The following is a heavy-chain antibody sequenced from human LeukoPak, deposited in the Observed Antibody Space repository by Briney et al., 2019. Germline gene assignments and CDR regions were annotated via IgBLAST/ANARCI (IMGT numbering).Heavy chain of an antibody. Sequence: SETLSLTCTDSGGSLSSGDYYWSWIRQPPGTGLEWIGYIYYSGSTYYNPSLKSRVTISVDTSKNQFSLKLSSVTAADTAVYYCARDGYNFAVDYWGQGTLVTVSS. D-gene: IGHD5-24*01. CDR2: IYYSGST. V-gene: IGHV4-30-4*01. J-gene: IGHJ4*02. CDR1: GGSLSSGDYY. CDR3: ARDGYNFAVDY.